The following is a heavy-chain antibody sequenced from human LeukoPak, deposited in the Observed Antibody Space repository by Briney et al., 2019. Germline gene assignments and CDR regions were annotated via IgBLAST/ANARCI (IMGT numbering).Heavy chain of an antibody. CDR3: ARHDYSWYAPFDY. D-gene: IGHD6-13*01. CDR2: IWYDGSNK. J-gene: IGHJ4*02. V-gene: IGHV3-33*01. CDR1: GFTFSSYG. Sequence: GGSLRLSCAASGFTFSSYGMHWVRQAPGKGLEWVAVIWYDGSNKYYADSVKGRFTISRDNSKNTLYLQMNSLRAEDTAVYYCARHDYSWYAPFDYWGQGTLVTVSS.